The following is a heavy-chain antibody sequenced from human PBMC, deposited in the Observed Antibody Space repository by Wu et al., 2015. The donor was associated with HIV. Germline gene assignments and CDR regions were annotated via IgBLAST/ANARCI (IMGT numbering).Heavy chain of an antibody. CDR2: INPIGGST. CDR1: GYTFTSYY. V-gene: IGHV1-46*01. J-gene: IGHJ3*02. D-gene: IGHD3-10*01. Sequence: QVQLVQSGAEVKKPGASVKVSCKASGYTFTSYYMHWVRQAPGQGLEWMGIINPIGGSTSYAQKFQGRVTMTRDTSTSTVYMELSSLRSEDTAVYYCARVNVQFRGVIGAFDIWGQGTMVTVSS. CDR3: ARVNVQFRGVIGAFDI.